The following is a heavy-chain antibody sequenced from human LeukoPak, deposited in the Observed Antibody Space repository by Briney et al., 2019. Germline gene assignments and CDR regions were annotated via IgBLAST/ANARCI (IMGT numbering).Heavy chain of an antibody. CDR3: AKGPYLEWFSY. Sequence: PSETLSLTCTVSGYSISSGYYWGWIRQPPGKGLEWIGSIYHSGSTYYNPSLKSRVTISVGTSKNQFSLKLSSVTAADTAVYYCAKGPYLEWFSYWGQGTLVTVSS. D-gene: IGHD3-3*01. J-gene: IGHJ4*02. CDR2: IYHSGST. CDR1: GYSISSGYY. V-gene: IGHV4-38-2*02.